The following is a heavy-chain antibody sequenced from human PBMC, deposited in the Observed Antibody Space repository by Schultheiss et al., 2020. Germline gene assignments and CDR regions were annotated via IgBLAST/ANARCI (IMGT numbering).Heavy chain of an antibody. CDR3: ARSGRIAAAGTDPVGY. D-gene: IGHD6-13*01. CDR2: MNPNSGNT. Sequence: ASVKVSCKASGYTFTSYDINWVRQATGQGLEWMGWMNPNSGNTGYAQKFQGRVTMTRNTSISTAYMELSSLRSEDTAVYYCARSGRIAAAGTDPVGYWGQGTLVSGS. V-gene: IGHV1-8*01. CDR1: GYTFTSYD. J-gene: IGHJ4*02.